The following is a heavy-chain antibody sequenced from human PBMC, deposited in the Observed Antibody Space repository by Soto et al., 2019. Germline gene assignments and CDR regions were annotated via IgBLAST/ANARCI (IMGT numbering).Heavy chain of an antibody. D-gene: IGHD3-22*01. CDR1: GGSISSGGYS. J-gene: IGHJ5*02. CDR2: IYHSGST. CDR3: ARLDSSGYYAGFDP. V-gene: IGHV4-30-2*01. Sequence: SEILSLTCAVSGGSISSGGYSWSWIRQPPGKGLEWIGYIYHSGSTYYNPSLKSRVTISVDRSKNQFSLKLSSVTAADTAVYYCARLDSSGYYAGFDPCGQGTLVTV.